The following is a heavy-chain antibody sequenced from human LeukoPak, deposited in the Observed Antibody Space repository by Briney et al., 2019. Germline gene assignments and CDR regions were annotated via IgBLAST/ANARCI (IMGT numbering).Heavy chain of an antibody. D-gene: IGHD3-3*01. V-gene: IGHV1-2*02. CDR2: INPNSGGT. CDR1: GYTFTGYY. J-gene: IGHJ5*02. Sequence: GASVKVSCKASGYTFTGYYMHWVRQAPGQGLEWMGWINPNSGGTNYAQKFQGRVTMTGDTSISTAYMELSRLRSDDTAVYYCARDRRITIFGVATNWFDPWGQGTLVTVSS. CDR3: ARDRRITIFGVATNWFDP.